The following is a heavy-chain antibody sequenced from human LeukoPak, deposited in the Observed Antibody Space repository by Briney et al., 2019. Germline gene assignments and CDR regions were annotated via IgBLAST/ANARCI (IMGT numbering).Heavy chain of an antibody. CDR1: GYTFTGYY. CDR2: INPNSGGT. CDR3: ARDRLTVGATTMLY. D-gene: IGHD1-26*01. Sequence: ASVQVSCKASGYTFTGYYMHWVRQAPGQGLEGMGWINPNSGGTNFARKFQGRVTMTRDTSINMVYMELSSLRSDDTAVYYCARDRLTVGATTMLYWGQGTLVTVSS. J-gene: IGHJ4*02. V-gene: IGHV1-2*02.